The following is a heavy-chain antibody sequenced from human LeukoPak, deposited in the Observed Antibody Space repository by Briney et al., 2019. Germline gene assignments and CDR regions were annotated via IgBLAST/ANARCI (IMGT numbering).Heavy chain of an antibody. Sequence: SETLSLTCAVSGGSINNGGYSWSWIRQPPGKGLEWIGYIYYSGSAYYNPSLKSRVTMSVDRSKNQFSLKLSSVTAADTAVYYRARSTPVTYYFDYWGQGALVTVSS. CDR1: GGSINNGGYS. CDR3: ARSTPVTYYFDY. J-gene: IGHJ4*02. D-gene: IGHD2-2*01. CDR2: IYYSGSA. V-gene: IGHV4-30-2*01.